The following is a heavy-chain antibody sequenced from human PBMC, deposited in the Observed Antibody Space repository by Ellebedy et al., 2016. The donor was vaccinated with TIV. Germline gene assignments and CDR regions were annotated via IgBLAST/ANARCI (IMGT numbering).Heavy chain of an antibody. D-gene: IGHD3-9*01. CDR3: AKRQYYDILTGLDAFDI. CDR2: ISSSSSYI. CDR1: GFTFSSYW. V-gene: IGHV3-21*04. J-gene: IGHJ3*02. Sequence: GESLKISCAASGFTFSSYWMSWVRQAPGKGLEWVSSISSSSSYIYYADSVKGRFTISRDNSKNTLYLQMNSLRAEDTAVYYCAKRQYYDILTGLDAFDIWGQGTMVTVSS.